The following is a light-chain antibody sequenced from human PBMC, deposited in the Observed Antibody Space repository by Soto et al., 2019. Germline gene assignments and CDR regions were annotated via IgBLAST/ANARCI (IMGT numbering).Light chain of an antibody. Sequence: QAVVTQEPSLTVSPGGTVTLTCGSSTGAVTSGHYPFWFQQKPGQAPRTLIYDTSNKHSWTPARFSGSLLGGKAALTISGAQPEDEAAYYCLIAYSGVVVFGGGTKLTVL. V-gene: IGLV7-46*01. CDR3: LIAYSGVVV. CDR2: DTS. CDR1: TGAVTSGHY. J-gene: IGLJ2*01.